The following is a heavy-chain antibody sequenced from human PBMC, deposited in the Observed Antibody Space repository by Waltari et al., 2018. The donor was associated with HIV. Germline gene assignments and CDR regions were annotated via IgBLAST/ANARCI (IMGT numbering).Heavy chain of an antibody. CDR1: GGSISSSSYY. V-gene: IGHV4-39*01. D-gene: IGHD3-3*01. J-gene: IGHJ5*02. CDR2: IYYSGST. Sequence: QLQLQESGPGLVKPSETLSLTCTVSGGSISSSSYYWGWIRQPPGKGLEWIGSIYYSGSTYYNPSLKSRVTISVDTSKNQFSRKLSSVTAADTAVYYCARQDEGVVPRFDPWGQGTLVTVSS. CDR3: ARQDEGVVPRFDP.